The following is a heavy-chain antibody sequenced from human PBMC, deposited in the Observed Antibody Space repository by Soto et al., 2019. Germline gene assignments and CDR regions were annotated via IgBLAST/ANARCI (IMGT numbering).Heavy chain of an antibody. CDR2: IYYSGGT. V-gene: IGHV4-4*02. CDR3: ARDTGWGLGY. J-gene: IGHJ4*02. D-gene: IGHD6-19*01. CDR1: GDSINSNYC. Sequence: QVQLQESGPGLVRPSGTLSLTCAVSGDSINSNYCWTWVRQPPGKGLEWIAEIYYSGGTSDNPSLKXXVXIXXDKSKNQFSLNLTSVTAADTAMYYCARDTGWGLGYWGQGTLVTVSS.